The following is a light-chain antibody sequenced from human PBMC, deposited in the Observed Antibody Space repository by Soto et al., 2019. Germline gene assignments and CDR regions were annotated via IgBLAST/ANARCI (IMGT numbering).Light chain of an antibody. V-gene: IGLV1-44*01. J-gene: IGLJ1*01. CDR2: SNN. Sequence: QPVLTQPPSASGTPGQSVTISCSGSSSNIGGYSVNWYQQLPGTAPKLLIYSNNQRPSGVPDRFSGSKSGTSASLAISGLQSEDEADYYRAAWDDSLNAYVFGTGTKVTVL. CDR3: AAWDDSLNAYV. CDR1: SSNIGGYS.